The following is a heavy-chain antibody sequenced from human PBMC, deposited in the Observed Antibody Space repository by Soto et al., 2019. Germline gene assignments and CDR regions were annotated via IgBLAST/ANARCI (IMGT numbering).Heavy chain of an antibody. J-gene: IGHJ5*02. Sequence: PSETLSLTCAVYGGSFSGYYWSWIRQPPGKGLEWIGEINHSGSTNYNPSLKSRVTISVDTSKNQFSLKLSSVTAADTAVYYCARDPGTGWFDPWGQGTLVTVSS. V-gene: IGHV4-34*01. CDR1: GGSFSGYY. D-gene: IGHD3-10*01. CDR3: ARDPGTGWFDP. CDR2: INHSGST.